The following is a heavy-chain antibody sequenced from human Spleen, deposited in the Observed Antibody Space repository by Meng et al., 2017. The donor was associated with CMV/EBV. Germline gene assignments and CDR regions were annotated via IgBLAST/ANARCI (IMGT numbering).Heavy chain of an antibody. D-gene: IGHD3-9*01. V-gene: IGHV1-2*02. CDR3: ARTYDIVKYPFDV. CDR1: GYTFTAHY. J-gene: IGHJ3*01. Sequence: ASVKVSCKASGYTFTAHYFHWVRQAPGQGLEWMGWIHPHRGDTNYAQQFQGRVTLTRDTSINTGYMELKRLGSDDTAVYYCARTYDIVKYPFDVWGQGTLVTVSS. CDR2: IHPHRGDT.